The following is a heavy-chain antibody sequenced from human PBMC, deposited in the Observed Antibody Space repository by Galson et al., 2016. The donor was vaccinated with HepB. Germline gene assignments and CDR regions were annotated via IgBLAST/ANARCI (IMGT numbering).Heavy chain of an antibody. D-gene: IGHD1-26*01. CDR2: INSDGSTT. V-gene: IGHV3-74*01. CDR3: VNLGTTRT. J-gene: IGHJ5*02. Sequence: SLRLSCAASGFTFSSYWMHWVRQAPGKGLMWVSRINSDGSTTHYADSVKGRFTISRDNAKNTLYLQMNNLRAEDTAVYYCVNLGTTRTWGQGTQVTVSS. CDR1: GFTFSSYW.